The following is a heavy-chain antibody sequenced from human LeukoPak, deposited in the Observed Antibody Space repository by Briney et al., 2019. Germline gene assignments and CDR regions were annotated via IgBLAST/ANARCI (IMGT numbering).Heavy chain of an antibody. V-gene: IGHV1-58*01. Sequence: GTSVKVSCKASGFTFTSSAVQWVRQARGQRLEWIGWIVVGSGNTNYAQKFQERVTITRDMSTSTAYMELSSLRSEDTAVYYCARGESSSGWYGLYYFDYWGQGTLVTVSS. CDR1: GFTFTSSA. D-gene: IGHD6-19*01. CDR3: ARGESSSGWYGLYYFDY. J-gene: IGHJ4*02. CDR2: IVVGSGNT.